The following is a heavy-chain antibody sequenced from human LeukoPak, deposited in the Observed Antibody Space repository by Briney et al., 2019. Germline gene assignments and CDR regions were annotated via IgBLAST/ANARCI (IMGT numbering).Heavy chain of an antibody. D-gene: IGHD3-22*01. CDR3: AKDSSGYYVY. CDR2: ISYDGSNK. Sequence: GGSLRLSCAAAGFTFSSYGMAWVRQAPGKGLEWVAVISYDGSNKYCADSVKGRFTISRDNSKNTLYLQMNSLRAEDTAVYYCAKDSSGYYVYWGQGTLVTVSS. J-gene: IGHJ4*02. V-gene: IGHV3-30*18. CDR1: GFTFSSYG.